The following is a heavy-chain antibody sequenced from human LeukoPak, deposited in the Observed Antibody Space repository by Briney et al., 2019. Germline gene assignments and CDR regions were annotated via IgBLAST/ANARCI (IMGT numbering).Heavy chain of an antibody. CDR1: GRSISSGGYY. J-gene: IGHJ4*02. Sequence: PSETLSLTCTVSGRSISSGGYYWSWIRQPPGKGLEWIGYIYHSGSTYYNPSLKSRVTISVDRSKNQFSLKLSSVTAADTAVYYCARDSGIAARPFDYWGQGTLVTVSS. V-gene: IGHV4-30-2*01. CDR2: IYHSGST. CDR3: ARDSGIAARPFDY. D-gene: IGHD6-6*01.